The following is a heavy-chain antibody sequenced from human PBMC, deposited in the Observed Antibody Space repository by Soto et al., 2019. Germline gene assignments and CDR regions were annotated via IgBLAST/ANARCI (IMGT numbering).Heavy chain of an antibody. D-gene: IGHD3-3*01. CDR1: GYTLTELS. Sequence: GASVKVSCKVSGYTLTELSMHWVRQAPGKGLEWMGGFDPEDGDTIYAQRFQGRVTMAEDTSISTAYMELSSLKSEDTAVYYCARGIRGTIFGGALTKRYYMDVWGKGTTVTVSS. J-gene: IGHJ6*03. V-gene: IGHV1-24*01. CDR3: ARGIRGTIFGGALTKRYYMDV. CDR2: FDPEDGDT.